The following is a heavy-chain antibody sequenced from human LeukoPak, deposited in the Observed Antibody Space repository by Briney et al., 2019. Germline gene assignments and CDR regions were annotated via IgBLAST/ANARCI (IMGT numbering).Heavy chain of an antibody. J-gene: IGHJ4*02. Sequence: SETLSLTCAVYGGSFSGYYWSWIRQPPGKGLEWIGEINHSGSTNYNPSLKSRVTISVDTSKKQFSLKLSSVTAADTAVYYCARHFGYSSGWQGFDYWGQGTLVTVSS. D-gene: IGHD6-19*01. CDR3: ARHFGYSSGWQGFDY. V-gene: IGHV4-34*01. CDR2: INHSGST. CDR1: GGSFSGYY.